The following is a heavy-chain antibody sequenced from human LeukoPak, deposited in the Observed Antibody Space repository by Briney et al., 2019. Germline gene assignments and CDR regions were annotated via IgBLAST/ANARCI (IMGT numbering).Heavy chain of an antibody. CDR1: GFTFSSYW. J-gene: IGHJ4*02. Sequence: PGGSLRLSCAASGFTFSSYWMSWVRQAPGKGLEWVANINEDGSKEYYVDSVKGRLTISRDNAKNSLYLQMNSLRAEDTAVYYCARDGRDGYIDYWGQGTLVTVSS. CDR2: INEDGSKE. D-gene: IGHD5-24*01. V-gene: IGHV3-7*01. CDR3: ARDGRDGYIDY.